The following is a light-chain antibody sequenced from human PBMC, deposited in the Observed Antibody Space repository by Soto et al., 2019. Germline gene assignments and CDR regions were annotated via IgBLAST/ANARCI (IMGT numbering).Light chain of an antibody. V-gene: IGKV3-20*01. CDR3: QQYGYASWT. CDR2: GAS. Sequence: EIVLTQSPGTLSLSPGERATLACRASQSVSSSYLDWDQQKPGKAPRLLIYGASSRATCSPDRFSGSESGTDFTLTSSRLEPEDFAVYYCQQYGYASWTFGQGTKVDIK. J-gene: IGKJ1*01. CDR1: QSVSSSY.